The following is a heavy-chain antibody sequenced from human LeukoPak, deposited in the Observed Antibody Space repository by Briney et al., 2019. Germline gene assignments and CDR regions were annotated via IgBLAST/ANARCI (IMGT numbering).Heavy chain of an antibody. V-gene: IGHV4-39*01. CDR2: IYYSGST. CDR3: ARRRRSNSSHDY. J-gene: IGHJ4*02. Sequence: PSETLSLTCTASGGSVSSSTYYWDWIRQPPGKGLEWIGTIYYSGSTYYNPSLKSRVTISVDTSKNQFSLRLSSVTAADTAVYYCARRRRSNSSHDYWGQGTLVTVSS. D-gene: IGHD6-6*01. CDR1: GGSVSSSTYY.